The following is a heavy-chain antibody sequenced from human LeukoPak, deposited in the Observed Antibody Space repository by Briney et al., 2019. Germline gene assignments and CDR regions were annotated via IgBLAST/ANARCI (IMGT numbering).Heavy chain of an antibody. CDR3: ARAGGSGSYSNWFDP. J-gene: IGHJ5*02. CDR1: GYTFTSYY. D-gene: IGHD3-10*01. CDR2: INPSGGST. Sequence: ASVKVSCKASGYTFTSYYMHWVRQAPGQGLEWMGIINPSGGSTSYAQKFQGRVTMTRDMSTSTVYMELSSLRSEDTAVYYCARAGGSGSYSNWFDPRGQGTLVTVSS. V-gene: IGHV1-46*01.